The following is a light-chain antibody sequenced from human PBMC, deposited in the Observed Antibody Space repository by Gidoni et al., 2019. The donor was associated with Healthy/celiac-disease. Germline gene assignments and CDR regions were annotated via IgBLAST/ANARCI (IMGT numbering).Light chain of an antibody. Sequence: NFMLTQPHSVSESPGKTVTISCTRSRRSIASNYVQWYQQPPCSSPTTVIYEDNHRPPGVPDRFSGSIDSASNSASLTIAGLKADDDADYYCQSDDSSIVVFGGGTKLTVL. CDR2: EDN. CDR3: QSDDSSIVV. CDR1: RRSIASNY. J-gene: IGLJ2*01. V-gene: IGLV6-57*01.